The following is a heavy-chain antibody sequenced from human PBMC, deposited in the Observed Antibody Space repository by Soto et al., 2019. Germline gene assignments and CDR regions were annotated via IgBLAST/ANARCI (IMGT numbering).Heavy chain of an antibody. D-gene: IGHD1-26*01. V-gene: IGHV3-53*01. J-gene: IGHJ5*02. CDR1: GFSVSSNY. CDR3: ARNRHPRGTVGATSPLDP. CDR2: HYSGGST. Sequence: PGGSLRVSCAISGFSVSSNYLSWVLQAPGKWLEWVSVHYSGGSTYYADSVQGRFTISRDKSNNTLYLQMRRVRAEDTAVYFCARNRHPRGTVGATSPLDPWGQGTQVTVSS.